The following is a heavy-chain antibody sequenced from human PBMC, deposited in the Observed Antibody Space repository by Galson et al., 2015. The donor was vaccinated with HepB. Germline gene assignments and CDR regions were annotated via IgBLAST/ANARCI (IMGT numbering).Heavy chain of an antibody. D-gene: IGHD3-22*01. CDR1: GFTFSGSA. J-gene: IGHJ6*02. V-gene: IGHV3-73*01. CDR3: ARAHYYDSSGYDV. CDR2: IRTKANSYAT. Sequence: SLRLSCAASGFTFSGSAMHWVRQASGKGLEWVGRIRTKANSYATAYAASVKGRFTISRDDLKNMAYLQLNSLKTEDTAVYYCARAHYYDSSGYDVWGQGTTVTVSS.